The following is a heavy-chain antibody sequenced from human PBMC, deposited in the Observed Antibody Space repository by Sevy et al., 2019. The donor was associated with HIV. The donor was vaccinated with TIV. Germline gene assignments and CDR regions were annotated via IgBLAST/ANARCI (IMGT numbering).Heavy chain of an antibody. V-gene: IGHV3-48*03. CDR3: ARDWGHYYDSSGYYPHDY. J-gene: IGHJ4*02. CDR1: GFTFSSYE. Sequence: QLGGSLRLSCAASGFTFSSYEMNWVRQAPGKGLEWVSYISSSGSTIYYADSVKGRFTISRDNAKNSLYLQMNSLRAEDTAVYYCARDWGHYYDSSGYYPHDYWGQGTLVTVSS. D-gene: IGHD3-22*01. CDR2: ISSSGSTI.